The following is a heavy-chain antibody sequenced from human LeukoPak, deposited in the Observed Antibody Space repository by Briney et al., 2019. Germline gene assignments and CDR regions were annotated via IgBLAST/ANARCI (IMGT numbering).Heavy chain of an antibody. J-gene: IGHJ4*02. D-gene: IGHD4-17*01. CDR2: INAGNGNT. V-gene: IGHV1-3*01. CDR1: GYTFTNYA. Sequence: GASVKVPCKASGYTFTNYAMHWVRQAPGQRLEWMGWINAGNGNTKYSQKFQGRVTITRDTSASTAYMELSSLRSEDTAVYYCARDRVNYGDYLGYWGQGTLVTVSS. CDR3: ARDRVNYGDYLGY.